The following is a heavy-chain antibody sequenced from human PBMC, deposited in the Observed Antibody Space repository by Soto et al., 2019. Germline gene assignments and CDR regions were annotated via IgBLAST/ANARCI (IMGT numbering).Heavy chain of an antibody. CDR1: GFTFSSYW. CDR2: INSDGSST. Sequence: EVQLMESGGGLVQPGGSLRLSCAASGFTFSSYWMHWARQAPGKGLVWVSRINSDGSSTTYADSVKGRFTISRDNAKNTLYLQMNSLRAADTAVYYCVRGEGGWETYWGQGTLVTVS. V-gene: IGHV3-74*01. J-gene: IGHJ4*02. CDR3: VRGEGGWETY. D-gene: IGHD6-19*01.